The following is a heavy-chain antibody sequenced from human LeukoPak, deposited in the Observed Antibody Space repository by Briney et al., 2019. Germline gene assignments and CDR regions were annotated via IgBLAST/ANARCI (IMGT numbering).Heavy chain of an antibody. D-gene: IGHD3-10*01. Sequence: GSLRLSCAASGFTFSSYAMSWIRQPPGKGLEWIGYIYYSGSTNYNPSLKSRVTISVDTSKNQFSLKLSSVTAADTAVYYCARDQAYYGSGSYYYYYYMDVWGKGTTVTVSS. CDR2: IYYSGST. V-gene: IGHV4-59*01. CDR1: GFTFSSYA. J-gene: IGHJ6*03. CDR3: ARDQAYYGSGSYYYYYYMDV.